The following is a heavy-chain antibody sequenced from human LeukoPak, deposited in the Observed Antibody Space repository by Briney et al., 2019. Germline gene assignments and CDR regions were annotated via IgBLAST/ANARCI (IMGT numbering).Heavy chain of an antibody. CDR3: AREDGSYPRPPGLDY. V-gene: IGHV3-21*01. CDR1: GFTFSSYS. D-gene: IGHD1-26*01. CDR2: ISSSSSYI. J-gene: IGHJ4*02. Sequence: GGSLRLSCAASGFTFSSYSMNWVRQAPGKGLEWVSSISSSSSYIYYADSVKGRFIISRDNAKNSLYLQMNSLRAEDTAVYYCAREDGSYPRPPGLDYWGKGTWVTVPS.